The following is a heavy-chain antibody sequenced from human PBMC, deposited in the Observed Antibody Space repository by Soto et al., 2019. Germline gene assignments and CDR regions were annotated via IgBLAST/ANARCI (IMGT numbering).Heavy chain of an antibody. V-gene: IGHV3-30*18. D-gene: IGHD6-19*01. CDR3: AKSPPAVAGYFDY. J-gene: IGHJ4*02. Sequence: QVQLVESGGGVVQPGRSLRLSCAASGFTFSSYGMHWVSQAPGKGLEWVAVTSFDGSSGYYADSVRGRFTISRENSNNTLYLQMNSLRAEDTAVYYGAKSPPAVAGYFDYWGQGTLVTVSS. CDR2: TSFDGSSG. CDR1: GFTFSSYG.